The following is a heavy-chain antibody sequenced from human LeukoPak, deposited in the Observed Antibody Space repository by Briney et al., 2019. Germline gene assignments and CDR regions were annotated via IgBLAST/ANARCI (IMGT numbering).Heavy chain of an antibody. CDR1: GYTFTGYY. CDR3: ARGSAGRPYYFDY. J-gene: IGHJ4*02. Sequence: ASVKVSCKASGYTFTGYYMNWVRLAPGQGLEWMGWINPDSGGTHYAQKFQGRVTMTRDTSISTAYMELSRLRSDDTAVYYCARGSAGRPYYFDYWGQGTLVTVSS. CDR2: INPDSGGT. V-gene: IGHV1-2*02.